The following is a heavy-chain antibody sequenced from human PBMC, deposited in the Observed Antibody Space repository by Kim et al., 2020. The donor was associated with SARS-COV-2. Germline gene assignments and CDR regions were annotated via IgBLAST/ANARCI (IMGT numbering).Heavy chain of an antibody. CDR3: ASSVTTRGISGY. Sequence: RDYADSVTGRFTISRDNSKSTVYLQMNSLRAEDTATYYCASSVTTRGISGYWGQGTLVTVSS. J-gene: IGHJ4*02. D-gene: IGHD3-10*01. V-gene: IGHV3-23*01. CDR2: R.